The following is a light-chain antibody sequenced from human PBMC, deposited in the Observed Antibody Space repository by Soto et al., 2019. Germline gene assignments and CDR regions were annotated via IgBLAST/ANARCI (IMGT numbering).Light chain of an antibody. J-gene: IGKJ1*01. Sequence: EIVLTQSPGTLSLSPGERATLSCRASQSVSSAYLAWYQQKPGQAPRLLIYDVSSRATGIPDRFSGSGSGTDFTLTVSRLEPEDFAVYYCQQYGTSPETFGQGTKVDIX. CDR2: DVS. V-gene: IGKV3-20*01. CDR3: QQYGTSPET. CDR1: QSVSSAY.